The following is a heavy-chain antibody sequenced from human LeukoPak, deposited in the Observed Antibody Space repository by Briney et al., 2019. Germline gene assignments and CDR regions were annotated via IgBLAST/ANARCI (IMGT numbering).Heavy chain of an antibody. J-gene: IGHJ3*02. V-gene: IGHV1-46*01. D-gene: IGHD2-21*02. CDR1: GYTFSSYS. CDR2: INPSGGST. CDR3: SRGVVVTAIDAFDI. Sequence: GASVKVSCKASGYTFSSYSMHWVRQAPGQGLEWMGIINPSGGSTRHAQKFQGRVTMTRDTSTSTVYMELSSLRSEDTAVYYCSRGVVVTAIDAFDIWGQGTMVTVSS.